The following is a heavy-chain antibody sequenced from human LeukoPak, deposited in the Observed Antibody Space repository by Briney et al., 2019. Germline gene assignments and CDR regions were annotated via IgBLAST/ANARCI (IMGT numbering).Heavy chain of an antibody. V-gene: IGHV1-46*04. CDR1: GYTFTSYY. CDR3: AKVSAWAMVGATYFDY. J-gene: IGHJ4*02. Sequence: ASVKVSCKASGYTFTSYYMHWVRQAPGQGLEWMGIINPSGGSTSYAQTLQGRVTMTRDTSTSTVYMELNSLRAEDTAVYYCAKVSAWAMVGATYFDYWGQGTLVTVSS. D-gene: IGHD1-26*01. CDR2: INPSGGST.